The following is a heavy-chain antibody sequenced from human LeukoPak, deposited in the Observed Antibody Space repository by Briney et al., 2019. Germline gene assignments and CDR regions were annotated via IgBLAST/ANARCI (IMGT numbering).Heavy chain of an antibody. J-gene: IGHJ4*02. CDR1: GFTFSDFP. D-gene: IGHD5-24*01. CDR2: ITPGGDTI. V-gene: IGHV3-48*01. Sequence: GGSLRLSCVTSGFTFSDFPMNWVRQVPGKGLEWISYITPGGDTIQYADSVRGRFTISRDNVKNSLYLQMNSLRAEDTAVYYCARDQRGLQRDYWGQGTLVTVSS. CDR3: ARDQRGLQRDY.